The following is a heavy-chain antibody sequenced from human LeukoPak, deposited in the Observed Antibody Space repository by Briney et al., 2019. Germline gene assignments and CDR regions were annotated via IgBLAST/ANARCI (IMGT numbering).Heavy chain of an antibody. CDR1: GFTFSGYG. V-gene: IGHV3-48*01. CDR3: ASIGTGGSSSYYYMDV. Sequence: GGSLRLSCAAPGFTFSGYGMHWVRQAPGKGLERVSYISSSSSTIYYADSVKGRFTISRDNAKNSLYLQMNSLRAEDTAVYYCASIGTGGSSSYYYMDVWGKGTTVTVSS. D-gene: IGHD1-26*01. CDR2: ISSSSSTI. J-gene: IGHJ6*03.